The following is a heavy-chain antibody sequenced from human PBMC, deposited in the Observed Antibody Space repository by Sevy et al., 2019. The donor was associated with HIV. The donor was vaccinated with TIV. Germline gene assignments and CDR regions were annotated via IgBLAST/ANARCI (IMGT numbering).Heavy chain of an antibody. D-gene: IGHD1-1*01. V-gene: IGHV3-33*01. Sequence: GGSLRLSCTASGFTFSSYGMHWVRQAPGKGLEWVAVIWYDGSNKYYADSVKGRFTISRDNSKNTLYLQMNSLRAEDTAVYYCARDFGRATGTTYYSDYWGQGTLVTVSS. J-gene: IGHJ4*02. CDR2: IWYDGSNK. CDR3: ARDFGRATGTTYYSDY. CDR1: GFTFSSYG.